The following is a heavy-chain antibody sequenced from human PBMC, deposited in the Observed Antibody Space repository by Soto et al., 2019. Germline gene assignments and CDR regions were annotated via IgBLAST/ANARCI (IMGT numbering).Heavy chain of an antibody. Sequence: ASVKVSCKASGYTFTSYDINWVRQATGQGLEWMGWMNPNSGDTGYAQKFQGRVTMTRNTSISTAYMELSRLRSEDTTVYYCARCSAAARGPFDPWGQGTLVTVSS. CDR1: GYTFTSYD. CDR2: MNPNSGDT. CDR3: ARCSAAARGPFDP. D-gene: IGHD6-25*01. J-gene: IGHJ5*02. V-gene: IGHV1-8*01.